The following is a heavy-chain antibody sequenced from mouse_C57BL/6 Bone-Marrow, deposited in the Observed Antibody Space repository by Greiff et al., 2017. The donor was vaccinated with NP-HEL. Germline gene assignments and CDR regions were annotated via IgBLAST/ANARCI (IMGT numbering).Heavy chain of an antibody. CDR1: GYTFTSYW. Sequence: QVQLQQPGAELVKPGASVKMSCKASGYTFTSYWITWVKQRPGQGLEWIGDIYPGSGSTNYNEKFKSKATLTVDTSSSTAYMQLSSLTSEDSAVDYCARERPQLPYFDYWGQGTTLTVSA. V-gene: IGHV1-55*01. D-gene: IGHD6-1*01. J-gene: IGHJ2*01. CDR2: IYPGSGST. CDR3: ARERPQLPYFDY.